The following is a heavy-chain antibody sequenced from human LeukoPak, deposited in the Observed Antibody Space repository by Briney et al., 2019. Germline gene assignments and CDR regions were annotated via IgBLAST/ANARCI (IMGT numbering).Heavy chain of an antibody. CDR3: ARDTYSSNWNPLGY. J-gene: IGHJ4*02. CDR1: GFTFSTYT. Sequence: PGGSLRLSCVASGFTFSTYTMHWVRQAPGKGLEWVAVMSFDGTNNYYADSVKGRFTISRDNSKNTLYLKMNSLRAEDTAVYYCARDTYSSNWNPLGYWGQGTLVTVSS. CDR2: MSFDGTNN. V-gene: IGHV3-30-3*01. D-gene: IGHD6-13*01.